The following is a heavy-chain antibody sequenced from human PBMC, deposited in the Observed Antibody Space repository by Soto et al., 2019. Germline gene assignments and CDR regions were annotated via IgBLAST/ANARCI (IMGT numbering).Heavy chain of an antibody. CDR1: GCTYTANY. J-gene: IGHJ5*02. D-gene: IGHD1-26*01. CDR2: INPNSGDT. CDR3: PTLGSAEVGHVAVVGASDH. V-gene: IGHV1-2*06. Sequence: ASVKVSSEDPGCTYTANYMHWLRQTPGQGLEWMGQINPNSGDTKYAQQFQGRVTMTRDTSISTAYMELSSLTSDDTAVYYCPTLGSAEVGHVAVVGASDHWG.